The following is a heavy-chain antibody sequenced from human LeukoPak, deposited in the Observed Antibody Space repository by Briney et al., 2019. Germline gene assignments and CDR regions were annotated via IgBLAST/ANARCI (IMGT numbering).Heavy chain of an antibody. V-gene: IGHV4-39*01. CDR2: IYYTGST. CDR1: GGSISRSSYY. CDR3: VRHDLIGITGGNFDY. J-gene: IGHJ4*02. Sequence: SETLSLTCTVSGGSISRSSYYWGWIRQPPGKGLEWIGSIYYTGSTYCNPSFKSRVTVSVDTSKNQFSLELNSVTAADTAVYYCVRHDLIGITGGNFDYWGQGTLVSVSS. D-gene: IGHD1-14*01.